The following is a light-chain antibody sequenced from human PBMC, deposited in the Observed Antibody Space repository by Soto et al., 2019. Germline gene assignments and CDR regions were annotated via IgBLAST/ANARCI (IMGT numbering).Light chain of an antibody. Sequence: QSVLTQPPSVSAAPGQRVTISCSGSSANIGGNSVSWYQQLPGTAPKLLIYDDDKRPSGIPDRFSGSKSGTSATLGITGIQTGDEADYYCGSWDSSLSGEVFGTGTKATVL. CDR2: DDD. CDR3: GSWDSSLSGEV. CDR1: SANIGGNS. V-gene: IGLV1-51*01. J-gene: IGLJ1*01.